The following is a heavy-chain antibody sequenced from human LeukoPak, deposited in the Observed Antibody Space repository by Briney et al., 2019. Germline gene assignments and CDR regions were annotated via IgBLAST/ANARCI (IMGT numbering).Heavy chain of an antibody. CDR3: ARRQKRKVGPTHKYFDY. J-gene: IGHJ4*02. D-gene: IGHD1-26*01. CDR1: GGTISSSSYY. Sequence: SETLSLTCTVSGGTISSSSYYWGWIRQPPGKGLEWIGSIYYSGSTYYNPSLKSRVTISVDTSKNQFSLKLSSVTAADTAVYYCARRQKRKVGPTHKYFDYWGQGTLVTVSS. CDR2: IYYSGST. V-gene: IGHV4-39*01.